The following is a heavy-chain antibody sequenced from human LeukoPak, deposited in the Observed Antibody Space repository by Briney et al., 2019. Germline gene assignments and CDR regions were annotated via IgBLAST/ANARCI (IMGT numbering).Heavy chain of an antibody. J-gene: IGHJ4*02. D-gene: IGHD3-16*02. V-gene: IGHV1-2*06. CDR2: INPNSGGT. Sequence: ASVKVSCKASGYTFTGHYMHWVRQAPGQGLEWMGRINPNSGGTNYAQKFQGRVTMTRDTSISTAYMELSRLRSDDTAVYYCARDPQGYYDYVWGSYRTDPFDYWGQGTLVTVSS. CDR1: GYTFTGHY. CDR3: ARDPQGYYDYVWGSYRTDPFDY.